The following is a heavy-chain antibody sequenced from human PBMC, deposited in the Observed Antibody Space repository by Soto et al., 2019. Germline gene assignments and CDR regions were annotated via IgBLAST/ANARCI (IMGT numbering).Heavy chain of an antibody. CDR3: ARDQGFSSISCYTFYYYYGMDV. V-gene: IGHV1-69*06. J-gene: IGHJ6*02. Sequence: ASVKVSCKASGGTFSSYAISWVRQAPGQGLEWMGGIIPIFGTANYAQKFQGRVTITADKSTSKAYMELSSLRSEDTAVYYCARDQGFSSISCYTFYYYYGMDVWGQGTTVTVSS. CDR1: GGTFSSYA. CDR2: IIPIFGTA. D-gene: IGHD2-2*02.